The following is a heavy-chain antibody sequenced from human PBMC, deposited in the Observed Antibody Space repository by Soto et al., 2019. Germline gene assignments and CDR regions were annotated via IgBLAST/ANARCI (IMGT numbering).Heavy chain of an antibody. CDR1: GFSLSTSGVG. CDR3: AHRVGHPFVVGSDDWFEP. V-gene: IGHV2-5*02. CDR2: IYWDDDK. Sequence: QITLKESGPTLVKPTQTLTLTCTFSGFSLSTSGVGVGWIRQPPGKALQWLALIYWDDDKRYSPSLKSRLTSTKDTSKSQVVLTMTNMDPVDTATYYCAHRVGHPFVVGSDDWFEPWGQGTLVTVSS. J-gene: IGHJ5*02. D-gene: IGHD2-15*01.